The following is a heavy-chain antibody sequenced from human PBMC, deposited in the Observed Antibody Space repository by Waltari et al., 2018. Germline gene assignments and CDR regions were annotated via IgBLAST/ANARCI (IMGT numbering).Heavy chain of an antibody. CDR2: ISFDGNNI. J-gene: IGHJ4*02. CDR1: GISVSSYA. D-gene: IGHD3-10*01. CDR3: ARDGHSYFYGSWSDY. V-gene: IGHV3-30*01. Sequence: QVQLVESGGGVVQPGKSLTLSCEVSGISVSSYAMHWVRQAPGKGLGWVSVISFDGNNIYFADSGKGRFTINRDNSKNTLSLQMNSLTPEDTAIYYCARDGHSYFYGSWSDYWGQGTLVTVSS.